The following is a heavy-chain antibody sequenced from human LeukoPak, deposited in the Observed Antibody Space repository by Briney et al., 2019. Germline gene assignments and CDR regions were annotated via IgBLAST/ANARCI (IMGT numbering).Heavy chain of an antibody. V-gene: IGHV4-39*07. CDR2: ILYSGSS. D-gene: IGHD5-18*01. CDR1: GDSISGSLYY. J-gene: IGHJ4*02. Sequence: RASETLSLTCTVSGDSISGSLYYWGWIRQPPGKGLEWIGSILYSGSSYYNPSLKSRVTISVDTSRNQFSLKLTSVTAADTAVYYCARVPKPREWKQPIPPYFDSWGQGTLVTVSS. CDR3: ARVPKPREWKQPIPPYFDS.